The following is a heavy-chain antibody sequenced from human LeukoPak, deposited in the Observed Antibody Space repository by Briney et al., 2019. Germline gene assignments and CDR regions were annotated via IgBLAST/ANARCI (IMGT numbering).Heavy chain of an antibody. J-gene: IGHJ3*02. Sequence: GGSLRLSCAASGFTFSSYAMHWVRQAPGKGLEWVAVISYDGSNKYYADSVKGRFTIFRDNSKNTLYLQMNSLRAEDTAVYYCAKDGIVLMVYAMGNAFDIWGQGTMVTVSS. CDR1: GFTFSSYA. V-gene: IGHV3-30-3*01. D-gene: IGHD2-8*01. CDR3: AKDGIVLMVYAMGNAFDI. CDR2: ISYDGSNK.